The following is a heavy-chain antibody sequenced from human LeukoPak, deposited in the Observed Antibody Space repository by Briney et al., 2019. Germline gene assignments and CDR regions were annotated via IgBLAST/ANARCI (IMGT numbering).Heavy chain of an antibody. D-gene: IGHD3-22*01. Sequence: PGGSLRLSCAASGFTFSDYYMSWMRQAPGKGLEWVSYISSSNSYTNYADSVKGRFTISRDNAKNSLYLQMNSLRAEDTAVYYCAREGYYYDSSGYMKGYYFDYWGQGTLVTVSS. J-gene: IGHJ4*02. CDR1: GFTFSDYY. CDR3: AREGYYYDSSGYMKGYYFDY. V-gene: IGHV3-11*05. CDR2: ISSSNSYT.